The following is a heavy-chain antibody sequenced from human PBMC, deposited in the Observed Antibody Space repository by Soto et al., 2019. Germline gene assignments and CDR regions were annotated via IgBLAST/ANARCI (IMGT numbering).Heavy chain of an antibody. CDR3: ARDNCISTSCYHYYYGMDV. D-gene: IGHD2-2*01. J-gene: IGHJ6*02. CDR2: IIPIFGTA. V-gene: IGHV1-69*13. CDR1: GGTFSSYA. Sequence: GASVKVSCKASGGTFSSYAISWVRQAPGRGLEWMGGIIPIFGTANYAQKFQGRVTITADESTSTAYMELSSLRSEDTAVYYCARDNCISTSCYHYYYGMDVWGQGTTVTVSS.